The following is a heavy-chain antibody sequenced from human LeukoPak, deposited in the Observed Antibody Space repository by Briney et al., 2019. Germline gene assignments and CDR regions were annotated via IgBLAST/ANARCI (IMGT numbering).Heavy chain of an antibody. CDR3: ARGSAGLGYCTNGVCYEPPFGY. Sequence: GASVKVSCKASGYTFTSYAMNWVRQAPGQGLEWMGWINTNTGNPTYAQGFTGRFVFSLDTSASTVYLQISSLKAEDTAVYYCARGSAGLGYCTNGVCYEPPFGYWGQGTLVTVSS. CDR2: INTNTGNP. D-gene: IGHD2-8*01. J-gene: IGHJ4*02. CDR1: GYTFTSYA. V-gene: IGHV7-4-1*02.